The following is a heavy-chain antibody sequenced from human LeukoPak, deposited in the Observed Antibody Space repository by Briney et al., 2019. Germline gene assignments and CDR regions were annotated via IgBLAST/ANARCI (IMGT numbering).Heavy chain of an antibody. D-gene: IGHD6-13*01. J-gene: IGHJ5*02. Sequence: LRLSCAASGFTFSSYAMSWIRQTPGKGLEWIAYIHDSGSTYNNPSLKSRLSISIDMSKNQFSLKLNSVTAADTAVYYCARVVAAAGNNWFDPWGQGTLVTVSS. CDR3: ARVVAAAGNNWFDP. CDR1: GFTFSSYA. V-gene: IGHV4-30-4*07. CDR2: IHDSGST.